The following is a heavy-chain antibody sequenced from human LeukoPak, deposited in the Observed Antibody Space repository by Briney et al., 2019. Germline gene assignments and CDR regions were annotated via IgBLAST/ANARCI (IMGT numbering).Heavy chain of an antibody. Sequence: SQTLSLTCAISGDSVSSNSAAWNWIRQSPSRGLEWLGRTYYRSKWYNDYAVSVKSRITINPDTSKNQFSLQLNSVTPEDTAVYYCAREAAYCGGDCSSFPYYFDYWGQGTLVTVSS. CDR3: AREAAYCGGDCSSFPYYFDY. CDR1: GDSVSSNSAA. CDR2: TYYRSKWYN. D-gene: IGHD2-21*02. J-gene: IGHJ4*02. V-gene: IGHV6-1*01.